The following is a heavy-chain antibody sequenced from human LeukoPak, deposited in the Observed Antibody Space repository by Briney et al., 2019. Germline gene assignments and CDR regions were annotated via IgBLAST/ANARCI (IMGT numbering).Heavy chain of an antibody. V-gene: IGHV3-48*04. Sequence: QPGGSLRLSCAASEFTFSSYSMNWVRQAPGKGLEWVSYITNSGNSKSYADSVKGRFTISRDNAKNSLYLQMNSLRAEDTAVYYCARSYGGNFGGFDYWGQGTLVTVSS. D-gene: IGHD4-23*01. CDR1: EFTFSSYS. CDR2: ITNSGNSK. J-gene: IGHJ4*02. CDR3: ARSYGGNFGGFDY.